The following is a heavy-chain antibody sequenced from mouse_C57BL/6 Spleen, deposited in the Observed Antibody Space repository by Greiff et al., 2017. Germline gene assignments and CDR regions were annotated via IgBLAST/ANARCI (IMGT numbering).Heavy chain of an antibody. J-gene: IGHJ3*01. Sequence: VQLQQSGPELVKPGASVKISCKASGYSFTSYYIHWVKQRPGQGLEWIGWIDPGSGNNKYNEQFQGKATMTADTSSSTANMQLSNLTSEDSAVYYSARYSDDYDSFAYWGQGTLVTVSA. D-gene: IGHD2-4*01. CDR3: ARYSDDYDSFAY. V-gene: IGHV1-66*01. CDR1: GYSFTSYY. CDR2: IDPGSGNN.